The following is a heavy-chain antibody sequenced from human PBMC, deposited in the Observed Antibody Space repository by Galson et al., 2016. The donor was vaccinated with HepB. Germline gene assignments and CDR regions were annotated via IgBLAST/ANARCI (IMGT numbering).Heavy chain of an antibody. D-gene: IGHD2-2*01. V-gene: IGHV4-59*01. J-gene: IGHJ3*01. Sequence: SETLSLTCTVSGDSISDYYWSWIRQAPGKGLEWIGYVYYSGSTNYNPSLKSRVTISLDTSKNQFSLRLTSVTAADTAIYYCAREPNSYHDDAFDVWGRGTMVTVSS. CDR3: AREPNSYHDDAFDV. CDR2: VYYSGST. CDR1: GDSISDYY.